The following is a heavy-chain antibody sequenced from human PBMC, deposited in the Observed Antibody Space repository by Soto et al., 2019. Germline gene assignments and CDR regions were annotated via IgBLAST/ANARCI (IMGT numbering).Heavy chain of an antibody. CDR2: INTRGTTV. Sequence: TGGSLRLSCAASGFTFSDYYMSWIRQAPGKGLEWVSYINTRGTTVYYADSVKGRFTISRDNAKKSLYLQMNNLRVEDTAVYYCASKPYCGDECYYNYWGHGILVTVSS. CDR1: GFTFSDYY. J-gene: IGHJ4*01. V-gene: IGHV3-11*01. D-gene: IGHD2-21*01. CDR3: ASKPYCGDECYYNY.